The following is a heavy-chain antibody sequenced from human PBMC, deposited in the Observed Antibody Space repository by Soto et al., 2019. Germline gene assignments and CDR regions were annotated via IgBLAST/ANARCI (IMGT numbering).Heavy chain of an antibody. Sequence: SGPTLVNPTQTLTLTCTFSGFSLSTSGMCVSWIRQPPGKALEWLARIDWDDDKYYSTSLKTRLTISKDTSKNQVVLTMTNMEPVDTATYYCARIRAVAGLIDYWGQGTLVTVSS. V-gene: IGHV2-70*11. CDR3: ARIRAVAGLIDY. CDR1: GFSLSTSGMC. D-gene: IGHD6-19*01. CDR2: IDWDDDK. J-gene: IGHJ4*02.